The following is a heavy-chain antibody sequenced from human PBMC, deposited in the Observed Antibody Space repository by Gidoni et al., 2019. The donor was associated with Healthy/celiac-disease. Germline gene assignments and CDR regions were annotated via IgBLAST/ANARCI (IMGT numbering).Heavy chain of an antibody. D-gene: IGHD3-16*01. Sequence: QVQLVESGGGVVQPGRSLRLSCAASGFTFGSSGMHWVRQAPGKGLEWVAVISYDGSNKYYADSVKGRFTISRDNSKNTLYLQMNSLRAEDTAVYYCAKDGNGMGDYYYYYMDVWGKGTTVTVSS. J-gene: IGHJ6*03. CDR2: ISYDGSNK. CDR3: AKDGNGMGDYYYYYMDV. CDR1: GFTFGSSG. V-gene: IGHV3-30*18.